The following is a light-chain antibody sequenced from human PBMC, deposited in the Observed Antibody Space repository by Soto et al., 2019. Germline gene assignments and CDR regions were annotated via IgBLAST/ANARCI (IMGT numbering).Light chain of an antibody. CDR2: AAS. CDR1: QDISSW. CDR3: QQTNSFPRT. J-gene: IGKJ1*01. Sequence: DIQMTQSPSSVSASVGDTVTITCRASQDISSWLAWYQQKPGKAPNLLIYAASSLQSGVPSRFSGSGSGTDFTLTINSLQPEDIDTYYCQQTNSFPRTLGQGTKVDIK. V-gene: IGKV1-12*01.